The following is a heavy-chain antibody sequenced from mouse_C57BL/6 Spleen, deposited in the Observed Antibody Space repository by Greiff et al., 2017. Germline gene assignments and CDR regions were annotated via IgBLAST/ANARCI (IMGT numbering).Heavy chain of an antibody. CDR2: IYPGDGDT. CDR3: AREGGGYHPYAMDY. Sequence: QVQLQQSGPELVKPGASVKISCKASGYAFSSSWMNWVKQRPGKGLEWIGRIYPGDGDTNYNGKFKGKATLTADKSSSTAYMQLSSLTSEDSAVYFCAREGGGYHPYAMDYWGQGTSVTVSS. V-gene: IGHV1-82*01. CDR1: GYAFSSSW. D-gene: IGHD2-2*01. J-gene: IGHJ4*01.